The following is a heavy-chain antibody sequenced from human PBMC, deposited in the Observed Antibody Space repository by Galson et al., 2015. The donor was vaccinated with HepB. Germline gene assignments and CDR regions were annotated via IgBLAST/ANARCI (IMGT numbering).Heavy chain of an antibody. Sequence: SLRLSCAASGFTFSSYSMNWVRQAPGKGLEWVSSISSSSSYIYYADSVKGRFTISRDNAKNSLYLQMNSLRAEDTAVYYCASGSAPYDQPEHWGQGTLVTVSS. D-gene: IGHD2-2*01. J-gene: IGHJ1*01. CDR2: ISSSSSYI. CDR3: ASGSAPYDQPEH. CDR1: GFTFSSYS. V-gene: IGHV3-21*01.